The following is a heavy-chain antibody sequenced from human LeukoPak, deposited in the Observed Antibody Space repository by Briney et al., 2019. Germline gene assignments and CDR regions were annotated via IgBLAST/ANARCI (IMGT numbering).Heavy chain of an antibody. CDR1: GFTFSSYA. D-gene: IGHD3-22*01. CDR3: ARAMMVVANLWGVFDY. Sequence: GGSLRLSCAASGFTFSSYAMSLVRQAPGKGLEWVSGISGSGGSTYYADSVKGRFTISRDNSKNALYLQMNSLRVEDTAVYYCARAMMVVANLWGVFDYWGQGTLVTVSS. V-gene: IGHV3-23*01. J-gene: IGHJ4*02. CDR2: ISGSGGST.